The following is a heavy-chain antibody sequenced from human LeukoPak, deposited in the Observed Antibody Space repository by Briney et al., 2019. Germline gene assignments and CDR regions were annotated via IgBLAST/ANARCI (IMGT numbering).Heavy chain of an antibody. Sequence: LSGGSLRLSCAASGLTFSNYGMHWVRQTPGKGLEWVAFIRFDGSNKYYADSVKGRFTISRDNSKNTLYLKMNSLRTEDSAVYYCAKREGGSPNWFDPWGQGTLVTVSS. J-gene: IGHJ5*02. CDR1: GLTFSNYG. V-gene: IGHV3-30*02. CDR3: AKREGGSPNWFDP. CDR2: IRFDGSNK. D-gene: IGHD1-26*01.